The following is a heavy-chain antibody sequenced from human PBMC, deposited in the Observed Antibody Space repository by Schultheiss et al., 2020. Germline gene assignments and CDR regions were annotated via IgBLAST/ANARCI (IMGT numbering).Heavy chain of an antibody. V-gene: IGHV3-13*01. CDR2: IGTAGDT. Sequence: GGSLRLSCAASGFTFSSYDMHWVRQATGKGLEWVSAIGTAGDTYYSGSVKGRFTISRENAKNSLYLQMNSLRAGDTAVYYCAREGIYCSGGSCYSDGAFDIWGQGTMVTVSS. D-gene: IGHD2-15*01. CDR3: AREGIYCSGGSCYSDGAFDI. J-gene: IGHJ3*02. CDR1: GFTFSSYD.